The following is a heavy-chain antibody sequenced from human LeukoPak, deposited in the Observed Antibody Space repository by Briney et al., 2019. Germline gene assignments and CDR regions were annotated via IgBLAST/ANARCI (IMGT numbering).Heavy chain of an antibody. CDR3: ARAQYSGYDFRHHKRGNYYYYYMDV. CDR2: ISAYNGNT. CDR1: GYTFTSYG. V-gene: IGHV1-18*01. Sequence: GASVKVPCKPSGYTFTSYGISWVRQAPGQGLEWMGWISAYNGNTNYAQKLQGRVTMTTDTSTSTAYMELSSLRSEDTAVYYCARAQYSGYDFRHHKRGNYYYYYMDVWGKGTTVTISS. J-gene: IGHJ6*03. D-gene: IGHD5-12*01.